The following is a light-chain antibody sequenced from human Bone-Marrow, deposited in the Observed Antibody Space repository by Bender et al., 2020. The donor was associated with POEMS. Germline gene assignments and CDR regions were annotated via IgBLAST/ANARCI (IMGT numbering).Light chain of an antibody. J-gene: IGLJ3*02. Sequence: QSALTQPASVSGSPGQSITISCTGTSSDVGGYNYVSWYQYHPGKAPKLMIYEVNKRPSGASNRSNRFSGSKSGTSASLAITGLQSDDEAIYFCVAWDASLNGWVFGGGTKLTVL. CDR1: SSDVGGYNY. V-gene: IGLV2-14*01. CDR2: EVN. CDR3: VAWDASLNGWV.